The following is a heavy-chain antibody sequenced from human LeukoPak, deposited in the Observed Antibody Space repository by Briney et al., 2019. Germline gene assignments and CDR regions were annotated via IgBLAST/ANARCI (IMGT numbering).Heavy chain of an antibody. Sequence: GGSLRLSCAASGFTFSRYWMSWVGQAPGKGLEWVSAISGGGGSTHYADSVKGRFTISRDKSKNTLSLQMNSLRAEDTALYYCAKGGEQVSHFDYWGQGTLVTVPS. CDR1: GFTFSRYW. CDR2: ISGGGGST. J-gene: IGHJ4*02. CDR3: AKGGEQVSHFDY. D-gene: IGHD3-16*01. V-gene: IGHV3-23*01.